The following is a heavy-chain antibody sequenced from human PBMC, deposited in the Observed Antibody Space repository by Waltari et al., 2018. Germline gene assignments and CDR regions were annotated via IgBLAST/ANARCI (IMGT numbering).Heavy chain of an antibody. CDR3: AKDHASSGWPTFDS. V-gene: IGHV3-23*01. J-gene: IGHJ4*02. Sequence: EVQFLESGGDLVQPGGSLRLSCAASGFSIGSSAMSWVRQAPGEGREWGASITRQATTYYAGSVRGRFAISRDESDNKLYLQMSGLRAEDTAMYYCAKDHASSGWPTFDSWGQGTQVTVSS. CDR1: GFSIGSSA. D-gene: IGHD6-19*01. CDR2: ITRQATT.